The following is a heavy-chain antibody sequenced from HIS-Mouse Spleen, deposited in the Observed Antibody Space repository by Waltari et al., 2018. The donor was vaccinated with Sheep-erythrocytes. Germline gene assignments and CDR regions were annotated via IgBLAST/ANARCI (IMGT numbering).Heavy chain of an antibody. J-gene: IGHJ6*02. CDR3: AKDIGTGLSYGMDV. D-gene: IGHD1-1*01. CDR2: ISWNSGSI. Sequence: KGLVWVLGISWNSGSIGYADSVKGRFTIARDNAKNSLYLQMNSLRAEDTALYYCAKDIGTGLSYGMDVWGQGTTVTVSS. V-gene: IGHV3-9*01.